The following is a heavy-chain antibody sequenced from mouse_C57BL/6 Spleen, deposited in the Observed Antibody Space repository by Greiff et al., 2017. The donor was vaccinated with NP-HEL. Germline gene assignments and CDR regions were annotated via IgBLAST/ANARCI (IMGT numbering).Heavy chain of an antibody. J-gene: IGHJ4*01. CDR3: ARGYYGSSLWAMDY. V-gene: IGHV1-80*01. CDR2: IYPGDGDT. Sequence: QVQLQQSGAELVKPGASVKISCKASGYAFSSYWMNWVKQRPGKGLEWIGQIYPGDGDTNYNGKFKGKATLTADKSSSTAYMQLSSLTSEDSAVYFCARGYYGSSLWAMDYWGQGTSVTVSS. D-gene: IGHD1-1*01. CDR1: GYAFSSYW.